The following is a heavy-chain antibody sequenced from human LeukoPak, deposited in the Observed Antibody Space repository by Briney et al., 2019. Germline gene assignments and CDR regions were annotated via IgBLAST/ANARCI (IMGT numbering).Heavy chain of an antibody. D-gene: IGHD1-1*01. CDR3: ARGMGTPFDY. V-gene: IGHV3-66*01. Sequence: GGSLRLSCAASGFTFSDYYMSWVRQAPGKGLEWVSVIYSGGSTYYADSVKGRFTISRDNSKNTLYLQMNSLRAEDTAVYYCARGMGTPFDYWGQGTLVTVSS. CDR2: IYSGGST. CDR1: GFTFSDYY. J-gene: IGHJ4*02.